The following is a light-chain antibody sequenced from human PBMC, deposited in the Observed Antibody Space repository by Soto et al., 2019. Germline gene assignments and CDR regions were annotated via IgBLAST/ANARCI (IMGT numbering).Light chain of an antibody. Sequence: DIQMTQSPSSLSASVGDRVTITCQASQDISNYLNWYQQKPGKAPKLLIYDASNLETGVPSRFSGSGSGTDFTFPINSLQPEDNATYYWQQDYNLPYTFGQGTKLEIK. CDR1: QDISNY. J-gene: IGKJ2*01. CDR3: QQDYNLPYT. V-gene: IGKV1-33*01. CDR2: DAS.